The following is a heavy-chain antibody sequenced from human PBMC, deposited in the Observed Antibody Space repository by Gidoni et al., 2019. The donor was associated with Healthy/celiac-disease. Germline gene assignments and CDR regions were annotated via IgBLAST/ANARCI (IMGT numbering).Heavy chain of an antibody. CDR2: GNT. D-gene: IGHD3-22*01. CDR3: ARVIYDSSGYYDVHYFDY. Sequence: GNTNYAQKLQGRVTMTTDTSTSTAYMELRSLRSDDTAVYYCARVIYDSSGYYDVHYFDYWGQGTLVTVSS. V-gene: IGHV1-18*01. J-gene: IGHJ4*02.